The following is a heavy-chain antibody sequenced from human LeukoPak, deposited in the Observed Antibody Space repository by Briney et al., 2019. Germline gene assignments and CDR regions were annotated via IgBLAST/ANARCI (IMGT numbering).Heavy chain of an antibody. V-gene: IGHV4-39*01. CDR2: IYYSGCT. CDR3: ARHEVCWGSTSCYYGPRQLSPPIDY. D-gene: IGHD2-2*01. Sequence: PSETLSLTCTVSGGSISSYYWGWIRQPPGKGLEWIGSIYYSGCTYYNPSLKSRVTISVDTSKNQFSLKLSSVTAADTAVYYCARHEVCWGSTSCYYGPRQLSPPIDYWGQGTLVTVSS. J-gene: IGHJ4*02. CDR1: GGSISSYY.